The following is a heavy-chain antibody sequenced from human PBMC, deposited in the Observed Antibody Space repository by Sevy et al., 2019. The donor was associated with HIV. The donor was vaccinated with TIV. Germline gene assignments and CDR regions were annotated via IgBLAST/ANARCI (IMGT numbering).Heavy chain of an antibody. CDR3: ARGVYDFWSGYYNGPLYYFDY. V-gene: IGHV3-33*01. CDR2: IWYDGSNK. D-gene: IGHD3-3*01. Sequence: GGYLRLSCAASGFTFSSYVMHWVRQAPGKGLEWVAVIWYDGSNKYYADSVKGRFTISRDNSKNTLYLQMNSLRAEDTAVYYCARGVYDFWSGYYNGPLYYFDYWGQGTLVTVSS. CDR1: GFTFSSYV. J-gene: IGHJ4*02.